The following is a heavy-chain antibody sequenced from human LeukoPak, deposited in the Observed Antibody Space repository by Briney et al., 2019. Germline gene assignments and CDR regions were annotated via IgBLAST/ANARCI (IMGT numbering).Heavy chain of an antibody. CDR3: GRNYGENY. V-gene: IGHV1-18*01. CDR2: ISANNGNT. Sequence: ASVKVSCKASGYTFTSYGITWVRQAPGQGLEWMGRISANNGNTNYAQKLQGRVTMTTDTSTSTAFMEVRSLGSDDTAVYYCGRNYGENYWGQGTLVTVSS. CDR1: GYTFTSYG. D-gene: IGHD4-17*01. J-gene: IGHJ4*02.